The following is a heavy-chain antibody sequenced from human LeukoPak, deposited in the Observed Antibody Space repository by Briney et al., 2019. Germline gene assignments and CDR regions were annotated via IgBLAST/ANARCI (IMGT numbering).Heavy chain of an antibody. J-gene: IGHJ4*02. CDR1: GGSMSSYY. D-gene: IGHD1-26*01. Sequence: PSETLSLTCTVSGGSMSSYYWSWIRQPPGKGLEWIGYIFYSGSTNYNPSLRSRVSLSVDTSKNQFSLKLGSVTAADTAVYYCARQPYMLGAYYFDYWGQGTLVTVSS. V-gene: IGHV4-59*08. CDR3: ARQPYMLGAYYFDY. CDR2: IFYSGST.